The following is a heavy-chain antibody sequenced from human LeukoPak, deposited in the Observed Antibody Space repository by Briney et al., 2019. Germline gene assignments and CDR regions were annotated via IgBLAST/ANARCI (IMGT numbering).Heavy chain of an antibody. CDR1: GYTFTGYY. V-gene: IGHV1-2*02. Sequence: ASVKVSCKASGYTFTGYYMHWVRQAPGQGLEWMGWINPNSGSTNYAQKFQDRVTITRDTSASTAYMELSSLRSEDTAVYYCASGDGAHGYWGQGTLVTVSS. J-gene: IGHJ4*02. CDR2: INPNSGST. CDR3: ASGDGAHGY. D-gene: IGHD3-3*01.